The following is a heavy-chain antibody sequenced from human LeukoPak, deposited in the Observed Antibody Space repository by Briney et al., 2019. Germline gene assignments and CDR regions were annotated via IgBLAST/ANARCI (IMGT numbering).Heavy chain of an antibody. CDR1: GYSISSGYY. D-gene: IGHD1-26*01. CDR2: IYHSGST. CDR3: ARERGGATDFDY. Sequence: SETLSLTCTVSGYSISSGYYWGWIRQPPGKGLEWIGEIYHSGSTNYNPSLKSRVTISVDKSKNQFSLKLSSVTAADTAVYYCARERGGATDFDYWGQGTLVTVSS. V-gene: IGHV4-38-2*02. J-gene: IGHJ4*02.